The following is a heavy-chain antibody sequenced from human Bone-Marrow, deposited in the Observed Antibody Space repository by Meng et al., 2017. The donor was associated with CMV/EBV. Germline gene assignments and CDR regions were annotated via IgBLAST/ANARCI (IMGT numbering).Heavy chain of an antibody. CDR3: ASDFQRYSSSWYSADY. D-gene: IGHD6-13*01. CDR1: GFTFAAYA. CDR2: IWYDGSNK. J-gene: IGHJ4*02. Sequence: GFTFAAYAMHWVRQAPGKGLEWVAVIWYDGSNKYYADSVKGRFTISRDNSKNTLYLQMNSLRAEDTAVYYCASDFQRYSSSWYSADYWGQGTLVTVSS. V-gene: IGHV3-33*01.